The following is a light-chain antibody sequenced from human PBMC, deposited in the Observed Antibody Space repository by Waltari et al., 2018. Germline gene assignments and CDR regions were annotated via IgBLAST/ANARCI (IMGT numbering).Light chain of an antibody. CDR1: QSLLYNSTDKNS. J-gene: IGKJ1*01. V-gene: IGKV4-1*01. CDR3: QQYYSRRT. CDR2: WAS. Sequence: DIVMTQSPDSLAVSLGERVTINCKSSQSLLYNSTDKNSLAWYQQKPGQPPKLLFYWASTRHSGVPDRFSGSGSATEFTLTISSLQAEDVAVYYCQQYYSRRTFGQGTRVEIK.